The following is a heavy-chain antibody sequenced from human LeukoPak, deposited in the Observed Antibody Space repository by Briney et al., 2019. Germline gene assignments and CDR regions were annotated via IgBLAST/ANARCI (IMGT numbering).Heavy chain of an antibody. D-gene: IGHD3-3*01. V-gene: IGHV3-21*01. Sequence: GGSLRLSCAASGFTFSSYSMNWVRQAPGKGLEWVSSISSSSSYIYYADSVKGRFTISRDNAKNSLYLQMNSLRAEDTAVYYCARDGRRGYDFWSSFDDWGQGTLVTVSS. CDR1: GFTFSSYS. CDR2: ISSSSSYI. J-gene: IGHJ4*02. CDR3: ARDGRRGYDFWSSFDD.